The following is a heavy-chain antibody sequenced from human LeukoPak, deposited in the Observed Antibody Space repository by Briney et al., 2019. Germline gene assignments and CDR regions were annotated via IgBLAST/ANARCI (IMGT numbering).Heavy chain of an antibody. CDR2: ISYDGSSE. Sequence: PGGSLRLSCAASGFTLSSYGMHWVRQAPGKGLEWVALISYDGSSEYYAGSVKGRFTISRDNSKITVYLQMNSLKAEDTAVYYCAKELYNYGDYGAEGLDVGGQGTTVTVS. CDR1: GFTLSSYG. D-gene: IGHD4-17*01. V-gene: IGHV3-30*02. J-gene: IGHJ6*02. CDR3: AKELYNYGDYGAEGLDV.